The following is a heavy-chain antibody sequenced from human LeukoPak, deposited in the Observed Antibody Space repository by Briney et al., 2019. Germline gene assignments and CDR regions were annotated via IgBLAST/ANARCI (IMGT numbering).Heavy chain of an antibody. D-gene: IGHD6-6*01. Sequence: SETLSLTCTVSGGSISSYYWSWIRQPAGKGLEWIGRIYTSGSTNYNTSLKSRVTMSVDTSKNQFSLKLSSVTAADTAVYYCARDEYSSSSFDYWGQGTLVTVSS. V-gene: IGHV4-4*07. CDR2: IYTSGST. CDR1: GGSISSYY. J-gene: IGHJ4*02. CDR3: ARDEYSSSSFDY.